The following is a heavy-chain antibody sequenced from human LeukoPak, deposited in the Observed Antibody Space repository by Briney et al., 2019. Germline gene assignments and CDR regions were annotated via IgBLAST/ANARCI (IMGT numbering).Heavy chain of an antibody. CDR1: GYTFTRYY. CDR3: ATDSSGYHDAFDI. D-gene: IGHD3-22*01. V-gene: IGHV1-8*01. Sequence: ASVKASCKASGYTFTRYYMHCVRQATGQRLEWRGWMNPNSGNTGYAQKFQGRVTMTRNTSINTAYMELSSLRSEDTAVYYCATDSSGYHDAFDIWGQGTMVTVSS. CDR2: MNPNSGNT. J-gene: IGHJ3*02.